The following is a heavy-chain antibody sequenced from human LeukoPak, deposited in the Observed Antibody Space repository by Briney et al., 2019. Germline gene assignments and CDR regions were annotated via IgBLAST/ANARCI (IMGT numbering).Heavy chain of an antibody. D-gene: IGHD3-10*01. J-gene: IGHJ3*02. Sequence: AAVNVSCKPSGYTLISYVLSWVRQAPGQGVEWMGWISAYNGNTNYAQKLQGRVTMTTDTSTSTGYMELRSLRSDDTAVYYCARVRGSAPDDAFDIWGQGTRVTVSS. V-gene: IGHV1-18*01. CDR3: ARVRGSAPDDAFDI. CDR2: ISAYNGNT. CDR1: GYTLISYV.